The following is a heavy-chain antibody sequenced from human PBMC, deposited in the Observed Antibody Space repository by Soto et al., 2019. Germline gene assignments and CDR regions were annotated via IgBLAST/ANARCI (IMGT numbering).Heavy chain of an antibody. D-gene: IGHD6-25*01. CDR2: IYWDDDK. V-gene: IGHV2-5*02. Sequence: VSGPTLVNPTQPLTLTCTFSGFSLSSSGVAVDWVRQPPGKALEWLALIYWDDDKRYSPSLKNRLTITNDTSTNQVVLTLTNMDPVDTATYYCVHNSYSGGAGYWGQGTLVTVSS. CDR1: GFSLSSSGVA. J-gene: IGHJ4*02. CDR3: VHNSYSGGAGY.